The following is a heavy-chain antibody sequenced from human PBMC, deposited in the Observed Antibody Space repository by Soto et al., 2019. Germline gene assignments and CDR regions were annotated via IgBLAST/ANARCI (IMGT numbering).Heavy chain of an antibody. J-gene: IGHJ4*02. V-gene: IGHV4-59*01. D-gene: IGHD2-2*01. CDR1: GGSISSYY. CDR3: ARVGAVPAAREAYFDY. CDR2: IYYSGST. Sequence: PSETLSLTCAVSGGSISSYYWSWIRQPPGKGLEWIGYIYYSGSTNYNPSLKSRVTISVDTSKNQFSLKLSSVTAADTAVYYCARVGAVPAAREAYFDYWGQGTLVTVSS.